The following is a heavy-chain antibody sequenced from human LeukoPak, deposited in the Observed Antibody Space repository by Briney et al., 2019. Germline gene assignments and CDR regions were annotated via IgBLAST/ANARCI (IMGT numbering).Heavy chain of an antibody. V-gene: IGHV4-39*01. CDR2: IYYSGST. J-gene: IGHJ5*02. CDR1: GGSISSSSYY. Sequence: SETLSLTCTVSGGSISSSSYYWGWIRQPPEKGLEWIGSIYYSGSTYYNPSLKSRVTISVDTSKNQFSLKLSSVTAADTAVYYCARQGYDFWSGYFTVGFDPWGQGTLVTVSS. D-gene: IGHD3-3*01. CDR3: ARQGYDFWSGYFTVGFDP.